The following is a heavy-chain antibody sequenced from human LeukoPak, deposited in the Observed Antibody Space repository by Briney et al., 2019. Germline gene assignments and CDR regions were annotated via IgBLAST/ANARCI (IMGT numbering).Heavy chain of an antibody. CDR2: IYYSGST. CDR1: GGSISSGDYY. CDR3: ARSGYGYQKGAFDF. J-gene: IGHJ3*01. V-gene: IGHV4-61*08. D-gene: IGHD3-16*02. Sequence: SETLSLTCTVSGGSISSGDYYWSWIRQPPGKGLEWIGYIYYSGSTIYNPSLKSRVTISVDTSKNQFSLRLSSVTAADTAVYYCARSGYGYQKGAFDFWGQGTTVTVSS.